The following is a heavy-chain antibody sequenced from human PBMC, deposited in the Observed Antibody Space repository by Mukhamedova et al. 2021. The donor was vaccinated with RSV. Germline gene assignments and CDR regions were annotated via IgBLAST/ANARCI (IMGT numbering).Heavy chain of an antibody. D-gene: IGHD6-19*01. CDR3: AREEGLVADY. Sequence: SLSGSSGINAEYMGSVKGRFTISRDNAKNSLYLQMNSLRAEDTAVYYCAREEGLVADYWGQGTLVTVSS. V-gene: IGHV3-21*01. J-gene: IGHJ4*02. CDR2: SGSSGINA.